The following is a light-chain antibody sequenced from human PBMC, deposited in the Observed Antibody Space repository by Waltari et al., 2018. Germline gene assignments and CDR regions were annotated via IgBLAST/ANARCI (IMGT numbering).Light chain of an antibody. CDR3: QQTYGIQYT. V-gene: IGKV3-11*01. CDR1: QSVGSY. Sequence: EIMLTQSPATLSLSPGERATLSCRASQSVGSYLAWYQQKSGQAPRLLIYDASNRATGIPARFSGSGSGSDFTLTITSLQPEDFATYYCQQTYGIQYTFGQGTRVQIK. J-gene: IGKJ2*01. CDR2: DAS.